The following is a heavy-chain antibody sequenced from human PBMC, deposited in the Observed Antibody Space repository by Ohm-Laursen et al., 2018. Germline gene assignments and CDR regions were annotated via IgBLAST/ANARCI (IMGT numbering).Heavy chain of an antibody. V-gene: IGHV4-59*12. CDR3: ARDGGIQRELYWYFDL. CDR2: IYYSGST. J-gene: IGHJ2*01. CDR1: GGSISSYY. D-gene: IGHD1-1*01. Sequence: TLSLTCSVSGGSISSYYWTWIRQPPGKGLEWIGYIYYSGSTKYNPSLKRRVTISVDTSKNQFSLKLSSVTAADTAVYYFARDGGIQRELYWYFDLWGRGTLVTVSS.